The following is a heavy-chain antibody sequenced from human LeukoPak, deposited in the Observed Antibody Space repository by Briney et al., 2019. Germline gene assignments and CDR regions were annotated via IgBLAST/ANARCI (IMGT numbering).Heavy chain of an antibody. CDR3: AREALGYCSSTSCPFDP. D-gene: IGHD2-2*01. CDR2: ISYDGSNK. V-gene: IGHV3-30-3*01. Sequence: PGGSLRLSCAASGFTFSSYAMHWVRQAPGKGLEWVAVISYDGSNKYYADSVKGRFTISRDNSKNTLYLQMNSLRAEDTAVYYCAREALGYCSSTSCPFDPWGQGTLVTVSS. J-gene: IGHJ5*02. CDR1: GFTFSSYA.